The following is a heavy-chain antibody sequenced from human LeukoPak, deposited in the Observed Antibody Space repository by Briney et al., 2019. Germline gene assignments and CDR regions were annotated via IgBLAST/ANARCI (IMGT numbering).Heavy chain of an antibody. CDR3: AKGATYYYDSSGDY. Sequence: GGSLRLSCAASGFTFSSYSMNWVRQAPGKGLEWVSSISSSSSYIYYADSVKGRFTISRDNSKNTLYLQMNSLRAEDTAVYYCAKGATYYYDSSGDYWGQGTLVTVSS. V-gene: IGHV3-21*04. J-gene: IGHJ4*02. D-gene: IGHD3-22*01. CDR1: GFTFSSYS. CDR2: ISSSSSYI.